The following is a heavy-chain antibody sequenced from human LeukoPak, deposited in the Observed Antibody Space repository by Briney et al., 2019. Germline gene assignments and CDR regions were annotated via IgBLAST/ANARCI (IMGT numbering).Heavy chain of an antibody. CDR2: IYYSGTT. CDR1: GDSISSGGHY. V-gene: IGHV4-31*03. Sequence: SETLSLTCNVSGDSISSGGHYWSWIRRHPGEGLEWIGYIYYSGTTDYNPSLKSRVTISVDRSKNHFSLGLTSVTAADTAVYFCARLDLNYEGGLDSWGQGILVTVSS. D-gene: IGHD3-3*01. J-gene: IGHJ4*02. CDR3: ARLDLNYEGGLDS.